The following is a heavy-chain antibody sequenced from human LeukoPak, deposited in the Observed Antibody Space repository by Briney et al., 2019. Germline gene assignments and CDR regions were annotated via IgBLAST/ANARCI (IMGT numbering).Heavy chain of an antibody. V-gene: IGHV4-59*01. CDR2: IYYSGST. D-gene: IGHD6-19*01. CDR3: AREAYRHPAVAGGANYFDY. J-gene: IGHJ4*02. Sequence: SETLSLTCTVSGGSISSYYWSWIRQPPGKGLEWIGYIYYSGSTNYNTSLKSRVTISVDTSKNQFSLKLSSVTAADTAVYYCAREAYRHPAVAGGANYFDYWGQGTLVTVSS. CDR1: GGSISSYY.